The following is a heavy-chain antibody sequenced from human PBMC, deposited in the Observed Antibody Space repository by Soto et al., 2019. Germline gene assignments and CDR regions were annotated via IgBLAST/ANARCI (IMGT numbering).Heavy chain of an antibody. Sequence: QVQLVQSGAEVKKPGSSVKVSCKASGGTFSNYPVSWVRQAPGQGLEWMGGIIPIFGTVNYAQKFQGRLTITADECPSTAYLELSSLRSEDTAVYYCARGNHRWLQLWYFDLWGRGTLVTVSS. D-gene: IGHD5-12*01. CDR3: ARGNHRWLQLWYFDL. CDR1: GGTFSNYP. CDR2: IIPIFGTV. V-gene: IGHV1-69*12. J-gene: IGHJ2*01.